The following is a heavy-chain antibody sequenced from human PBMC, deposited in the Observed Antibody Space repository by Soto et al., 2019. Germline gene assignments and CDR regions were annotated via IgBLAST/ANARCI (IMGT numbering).Heavy chain of an antibody. D-gene: IGHD6-6*01. CDR1: GGSFSGYY. CDR2: INHSGST. V-gene: IGHV4-34*01. J-gene: IGHJ5*02. Sequence: QVQLQQWGAGLLKPSETLSLTCAVYGGSFSGYYWSWIRQPPGKGLEWIGEINHSGSTNYNPSLKSRVTISVDTSKNQFSLKLSSVTAADTAVYYCVRGYSSSSVKGWFDPWGQGTLVTVSS. CDR3: VRGYSSSSVKGWFDP.